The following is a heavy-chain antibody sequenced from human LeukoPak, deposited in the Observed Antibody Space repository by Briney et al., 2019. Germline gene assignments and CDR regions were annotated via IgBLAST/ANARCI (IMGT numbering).Heavy chain of an antibody. Sequence: PGGSLRLSCAASGFTFSSYSMKWVRQAQGKGLEWVSSISSSSSYIYYADSVKGRFTISRDNAKNSLYLQMNSLRAEDTAVYYCARDFYHDSSGSSFDYWGQGTLVTVSS. V-gene: IGHV3-21*01. CDR2: ISSSSSYI. D-gene: IGHD3-22*01. J-gene: IGHJ4*02. CDR3: ARDFYHDSSGSSFDY. CDR1: GFTFSSYS.